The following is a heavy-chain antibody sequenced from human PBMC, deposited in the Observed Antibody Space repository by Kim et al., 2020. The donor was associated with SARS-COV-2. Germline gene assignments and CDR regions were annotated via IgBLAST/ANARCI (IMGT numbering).Heavy chain of an antibody. J-gene: IGHJ4*02. CDR3: AGDRVGRGLGGFDY. D-gene: IGHD1-26*01. Sequence: ATTVKGGLTISRDNSKSTLYLQMDSLRAEDTAVYYCAGDRVGRGLGGFDYWGQGTLVTVSS. V-gene: IGHV3-30*07.